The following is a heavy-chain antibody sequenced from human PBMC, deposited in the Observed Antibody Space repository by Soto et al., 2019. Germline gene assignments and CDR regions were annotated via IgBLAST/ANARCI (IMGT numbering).Heavy chain of an antibody. CDR2: IKSKTDGGTT. J-gene: IGHJ4*02. CDR3: TTDPDFDYYDSSGYLDY. D-gene: IGHD3-22*01. Sequence: GGSLRLPCAASGFTFSNAWMSWVRQAPGKGLEWVGRIKSKTDGGTTDYAAPVKGRFTISRDDSKNTLYLQMYSLKTEDTAVYYCTTDPDFDYYDSSGYLDYWGQGTLVTVS. CDR1: GFTFSNAW. V-gene: IGHV3-15*01.